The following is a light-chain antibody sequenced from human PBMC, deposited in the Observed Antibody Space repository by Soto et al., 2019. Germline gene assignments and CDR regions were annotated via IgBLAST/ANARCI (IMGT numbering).Light chain of an antibody. J-gene: IGKJ5*01. CDR1: QSVSSSY. V-gene: IGKV3-20*01. CDR3: QQYGSSPSIT. Sequence: EIVLTQSPGTLSFSPRERSTLSLSAIQSVSSSYLAWYQQKPGQAPRLLIYGASSRATGIPDRFSGSGSGTDFTLTISRLEPEDFAVYYCQQYGSSPSITFGQGTRLEIK. CDR2: GAS.